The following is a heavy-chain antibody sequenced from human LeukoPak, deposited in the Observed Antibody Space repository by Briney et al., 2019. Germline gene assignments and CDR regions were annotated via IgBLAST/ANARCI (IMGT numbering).Heavy chain of an antibody. J-gene: IGHJ3*02. D-gene: IGHD2-2*01. CDR2: TYYRSKWYN. Sequence: SQTLSLTCAISGDSVSSNSAAWNWIRQSPSRGLEWLGRTYYRSKWYNDYAVSVKSRITINPDTSKNQFSLQLNSVTSEDTAVYYCAREGGNIVVVPATDAFDIWGQGTMVTVSS. CDR3: AREGGNIVVVPATDAFDI. CDR1: GDSVSSNSAA. V-gene: IGHV6-1*01.